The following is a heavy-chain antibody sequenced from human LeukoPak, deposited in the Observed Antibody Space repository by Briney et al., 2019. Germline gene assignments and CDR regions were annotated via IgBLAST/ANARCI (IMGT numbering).Heavy chain of an antibody. CDR3: AKTTVTTSLPFDY. D-gene: IGHD4-17*01. V-gene: IGHV3-30-3*01. J-gene: IGHJ4*02. CDR1: GFTFSSYA. CDR2: ISYDGSNK. Sequence: PGGSLRLSCAASGFTFSSYAMHWVRQAPGKGLEWVAVISYDGSNKYYADSVKGRFTISRDNAKNSLYLQMNSLRAEDTAVYYCAKTTVTTSLPFDYWGQGTLVTVSS.